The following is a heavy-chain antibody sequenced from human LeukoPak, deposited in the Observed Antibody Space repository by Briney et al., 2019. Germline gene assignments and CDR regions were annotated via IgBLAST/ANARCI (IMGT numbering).Heavy chain of an antibody. D-gene: IGHD3-9*01. V-gene: IGHV4-39*07. J-gene: IGHJ4*02. Sequence: SETLSLTCSVSGGSMNSSSYYWAWIRQPPGKGLEWIGNVYYTGSTYYKSSLKSRVTISLDMSKNHFSLKLSSVTAADTAMYFCARDGSDAFDEIDLWGQGILVTVSS. CDR1: GGSMNSSSYY. CDR3: ARDGSDAFDEIDL. CDR2: VYYTGST.